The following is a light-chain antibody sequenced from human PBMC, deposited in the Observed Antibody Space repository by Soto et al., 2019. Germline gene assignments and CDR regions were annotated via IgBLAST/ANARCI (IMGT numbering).Light chain of an antibody. CDR1: QSISSW. V-gene: IGKV1-5*03. Sequence: DIQMTQSPSTLSASVGDRVTITCRASQSISSWLAWYQQKPGKAPKLLISKASSLESGVPSRFSGSGSGTEFTLTISSLQPDDFATYYCQQYNSYPGTFGQGTKVEIK. J-gene: IGKJ1*01. CDR3: QQYNSYPGT. CDR2: KAS.